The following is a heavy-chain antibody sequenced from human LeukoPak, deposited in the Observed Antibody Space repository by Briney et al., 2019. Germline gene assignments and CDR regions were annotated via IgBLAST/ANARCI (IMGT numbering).Heavy chain of an antibody. CDR3: ARVPRRVDYRLDY. CDR2: IYYSGST. J-gene: IGHJ4*02. V-gene: IGHV4-30-4*08. CDR1: GGSISSGDYY. Sequence: SQTLSLTCTVSGGSISSGDYYWSWIRQPPGKGLEWIGYIYYSGSTYYNPSLKSRVTISVDTSKNQFSLKLSSVTAADTAVYYSARVPRRVDYRLDYWGQGTLVTVSS. D-gene: IGHD3-16*01.